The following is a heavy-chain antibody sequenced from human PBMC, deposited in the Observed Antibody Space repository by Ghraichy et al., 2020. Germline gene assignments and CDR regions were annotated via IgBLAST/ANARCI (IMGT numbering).Heavy chain of an antibody. CDR3: TKGLAAIDY. Sequence: SQTLSLTCAISGDSVSSNNAAWNWIRQSPSRGLEWLGRTYYRSKWYNDYADSVKSRIAINPDTSKNQLSLHLNSVTPEDAAVYYCTKGLAAIDYWGQGTLVTVSS. D-gene: IGHD5-24*01. V-gene: IGHV6-1*01. J-gene: IGHJ4*02. CDR1: GDSVSSNNAA. CDR2: TYYRSKWYN.